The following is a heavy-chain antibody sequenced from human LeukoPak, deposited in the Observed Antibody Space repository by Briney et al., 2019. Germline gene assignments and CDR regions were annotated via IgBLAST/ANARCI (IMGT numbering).Heavy chain of an antibody. CDR2: ISSSSSYI. CDR3: ARDRDYYDSSGLDY. Sequence: GGSLRLSCAASGFTFSSYWMNWVRQAPGKGLEWVSSISSSSSYIYYADSVKGRFTISRDNAKNSLYLQMNSLRAEDTAVYYCARDRDYYDSSGLDYWGQGTLVTVSS. V-gene: IGHV3-21*01. CDR1: GFTFSSYW. D-gene: IGHD3-22*01. J-gene: IGHJ4*02.